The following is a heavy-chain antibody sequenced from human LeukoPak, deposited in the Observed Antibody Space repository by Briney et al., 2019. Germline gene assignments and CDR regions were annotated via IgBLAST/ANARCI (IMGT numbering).Heavy chain of an antibody. V-gene: IGHV1-8*01. J-gene: IGHJ4*02. CDR2: MNPNSGNT. CDR1: GYTFTSYD. Sequence: ASVKVSCKASGYTFTSYDINWVRQATGQGLEWMGWMNPNSGNTGYAQKFQGRVTMTRDTSTSTVHMELSGLRSEDTAVCYCARDQEGFDYWGQGTLVTVSS. CDR3: ARDQEGFDY.